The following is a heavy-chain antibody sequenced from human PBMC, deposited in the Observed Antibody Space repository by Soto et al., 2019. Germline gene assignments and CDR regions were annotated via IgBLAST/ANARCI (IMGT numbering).Heavy chain of an antibody. CDR2: ISSNGGST. Sequence: GGSLRLSCAAFGFTFSSYAMHWVRQAPGKGLEYVSAISSNGGSTYYANSVKGRFTISRDNSKNTLYLQMGSLRAEDMAVYYCARESCSGGNCYSGWFDPWGQGTLVTVS. D-gene: IGHD2-15*01. J-gene: IGHJ5*02. CDR1: GFTFSSYA. V-gene: IGHV3-64*01. CDR3: ARESCSGGNCYSGWFDP.